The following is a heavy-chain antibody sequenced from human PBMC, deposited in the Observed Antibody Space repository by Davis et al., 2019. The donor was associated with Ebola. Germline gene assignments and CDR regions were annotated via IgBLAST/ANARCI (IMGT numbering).Heavy chain of an antibody. CDR2: ISYDGSNK. CDR1: GFTFSSYA. D-gene: IGHD3-10*01. V-gene: IGHV3-30-3*01. CDR3: AKAISTMGYHFDY. Sequence: GESLKISCATSGFTFSSYAMHWVRQAPGKGLEWVAVISYDGSNKYYADSVKGRFTISRDNSKNTLYLEMTSLRIGDTAVYYCAKAISTMGYHFDYWGQGTLVPVSS. J-gene: IGHJ4*02.